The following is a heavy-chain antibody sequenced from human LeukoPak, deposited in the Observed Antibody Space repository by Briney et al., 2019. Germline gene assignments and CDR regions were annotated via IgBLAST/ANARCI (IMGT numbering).Heavy chain of an antibody. CDR3: ARGRECSGGSCYYYYYGMDV. CDR2: IDHSGST. V-gene: IGHV4-34*01. Sequence: SETLSLTCAVYGGSFSGYYWSWIRQPPGKGLEWIGEIDHSGSTNYNPSLKSRVTISVDTSKNQFSLKLSSVTAADTAVYYCARGRECSGGSCYYYYYGMDVWGQGTTVTVSS. D-gene: IGHD2-15*01. CDR1: GGSFSGYY. J-gene: IGHJ6*02.